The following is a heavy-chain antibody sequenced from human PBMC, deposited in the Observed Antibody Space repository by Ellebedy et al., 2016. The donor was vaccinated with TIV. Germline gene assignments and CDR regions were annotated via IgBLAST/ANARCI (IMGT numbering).Heavy chain of an antibody. CDR1: GITFSDHY. J-gene: IGHJ4*02. V-gene: IGHV3-72*01. CDR3: AREATAAGPIKYFDY. Sequence: GGSLRLXXVVSGITFSDHYMDWVRQAPGKGLEWVGRSRNKVNSYTTEYAASVKGRFTISREDSKNSLYLQMSSLKTEDTAVYYCAREATAAGPIKYFDYWGQGTLVTVS. CDR2: SRNKVNSYTT. D-gene: IGHD6-25*01.